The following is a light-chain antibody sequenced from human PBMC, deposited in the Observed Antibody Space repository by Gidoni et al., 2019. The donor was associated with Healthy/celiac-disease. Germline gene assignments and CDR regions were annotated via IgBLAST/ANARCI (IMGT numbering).Light chain of an antibody. Sequence: SCSGSSSNIGSNTVNWYQQLPVTAPKLLIYSNNQRPSGVPDRFSGSKSGTSASLAISGLQSEDEADYYCAAWDDSLNGVVFGGGTKLTVL. CDR3: AAWDDSLNGVV. CDR1: SSNIGSNT. J-gene: IGLJ2*01. CDR2: SNN. V-gene: IGLV1-44*01.